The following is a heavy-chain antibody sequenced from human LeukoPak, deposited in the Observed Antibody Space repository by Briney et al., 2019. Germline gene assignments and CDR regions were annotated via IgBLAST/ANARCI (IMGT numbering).Heavy chain of an antibody. J-gene: IGHJ4*02. V-gene: IGHV4-39*01. CDR2: IYYSGST. D-gene: IGHD2-21*02. CDR1: GGSISSSSHS. CDR3: ARNAWMVTAIPFDY. Sequence: SETLSLTCTVSGGSISSSSHSWGWIRQPPGKGLEWIGSIYYSGSTYYNPSLKSRVTISVDTSKNQFSLKLSSVTAADTAVYYCARNAWMVTAIPFDYWGQGTLVTVSS.